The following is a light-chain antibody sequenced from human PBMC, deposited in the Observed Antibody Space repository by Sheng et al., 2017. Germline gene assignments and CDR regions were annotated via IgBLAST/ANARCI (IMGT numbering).Light chain of an antibody. CDR3: SSYTSRSTYV. J-gene: IGLJ1*01. CDR2: EVS. V-gene: IGLV2-8*01. CDR1: SSDVGAYNS. Sequence: QSALTQPPSASGSPGQSVTISCTGTSSDVGAYNSVSWYQQHPGKAPKLMISEVSKRPSGVPDRFSGSKSGNTASLTVSGLQAEDEADYYCSSYTSRSTYVFGTVTKVTVL.